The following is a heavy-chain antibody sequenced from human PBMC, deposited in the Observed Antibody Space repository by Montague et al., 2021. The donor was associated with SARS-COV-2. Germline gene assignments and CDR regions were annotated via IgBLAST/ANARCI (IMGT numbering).Heavy chain of an antibody. Sequence: PVLVKPTQTLTLTCTFSGFSLSTSGMCVSWIRQPPGKALEWLALIDWDDDKYYSTSLKTRLTISKDTSKNQVVLTMTNMDPVDTATYYCARISYDILTGYYYGMDVWGQGTTVTVSS. CDR3: ARISYDILTGYYYGMDV. V-gene: IGHV2-70*01. D-gene: IGHD3-9*01. CDR1: GFSLSTSGMC. J-gene: IGHJ6*02. CDR2: IDWDDDK.